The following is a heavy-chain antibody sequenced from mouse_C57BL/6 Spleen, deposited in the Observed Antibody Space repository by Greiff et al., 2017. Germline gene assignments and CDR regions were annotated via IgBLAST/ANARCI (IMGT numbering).Heavy chain of an antibody. CDR1: GYTFTSYW. V-gene: IGHV1-55*01. D-gene: IGHD2-4*01. CDR2: IYPGSGST. Sequence: VQLQQPGAELVKPGASVTMSCKASGYTFTSYWITWVKQRPGQGLEWIGDIYPGSGSTNYNEKFKSKATLTVDTSSSTAYMQLSSLTSEDSAVXYCARSYDYDGAWFAYRGQETLVTVSA. CDR3: ARSYDYDGAWFAY. J-gene: IGHJ3*01.